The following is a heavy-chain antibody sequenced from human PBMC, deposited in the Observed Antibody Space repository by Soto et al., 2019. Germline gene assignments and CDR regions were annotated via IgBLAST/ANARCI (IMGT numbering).Heavy chain of an antibody. CDR2: IDPSDSYT. J-gene: IGHJ6*02. V-gene: IGHV5-10-1*01. CDR3: ARQGSSWSLGSYYGMDV. CDR1: GYSFTSYW. D-gene: IGHD6-13*01. Sequence: GESLRISCKGSGYSFTSYWISWVRQMPGKGLEWMGKIDPSDSYTNYSPSFQGHVTISADKSISTAYLQWSSLKASDTAMYYCARQGSSWSLGSYYGMDVRGQGDTVTVSS.